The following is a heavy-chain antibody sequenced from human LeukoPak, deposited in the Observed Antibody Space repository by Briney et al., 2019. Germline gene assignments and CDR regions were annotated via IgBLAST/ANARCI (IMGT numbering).Heavy chain of an antibody. Sequence: SETLSLTCAVYGGSFSGYYWSWIRQPPGKGLEWIGEINHSGSTNYNPSLKSRVTISVDTSKNQFSLKLSSVTAADTAVYYCARPRPQYSSGRFFDYWGQGTLVTVSS. CDR2: INHSGST. V-gene: IGHV4-34*01. J-gene: IGHJ4*02. CDR3: ARPRPQYSSGRFFDY. D-gene: IGHD6-25*01. CDR1: GGSFSGYY.